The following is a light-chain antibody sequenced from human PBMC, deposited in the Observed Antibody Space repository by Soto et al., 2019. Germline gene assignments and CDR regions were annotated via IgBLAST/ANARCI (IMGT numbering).Light chain of an antibody. CDR2: DAS. CDR3: QQYNDWPPSIT. Sequence: ETVMTQSPATLSVSPGERATLSCRASQSVPRNVAWYQQKPGQAPRLLIYDASTRATGIPPRFSGSGSGTEFTLTISSLQSEDSAVYYCQQYNDWPPSITFGQGARLEI. V-gene: IGKV3-15*01. CDR1: QSVPRN. J-gene: IGKJ5*01.